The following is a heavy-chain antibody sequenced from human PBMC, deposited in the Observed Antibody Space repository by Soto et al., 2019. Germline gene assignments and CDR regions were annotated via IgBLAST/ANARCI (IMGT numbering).Heavy chain of an antibody. CDR3: ARDIGVGPAGFDY. D-gene: IGHD2-2*01. CDR2: ISSGGSSI. V-gene: IGHV3-48*03. CDR1: GFTFSSYE. Sequence: GGSLRLSCATSGFTFSSYEMNWVRQAPGKGLEWVSHISSGGSSIYYADSVKGRFTISRDNAKNSVYLQMNSLRAEDTAVYYCARDIGVGPAGFDYWRQGTLVTVSS. J-gene: IGHJ4*02.